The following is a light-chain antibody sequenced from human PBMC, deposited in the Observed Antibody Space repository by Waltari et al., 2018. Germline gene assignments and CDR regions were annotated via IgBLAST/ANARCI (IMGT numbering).Light chain of an antibody. J-gene: IGLJ2*01. V-gene: IGLV3-1*01. CDR1: KLGDKY. CDR3: QAWDSSVV. CDR2: EDN. Sequence: SYELTQPPSVSVSPGQTAIITCSGDKLGDKYASWYQQKPGQSPILVMYEDNKRPSGFLERFSASNSGNTATLTTSGTQATDEADYYCQAWDSSVVFGGGTKLTVL.